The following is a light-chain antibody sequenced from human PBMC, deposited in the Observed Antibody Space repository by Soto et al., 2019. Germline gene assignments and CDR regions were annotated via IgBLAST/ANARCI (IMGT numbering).Light chain of an antibody. CDR2: ATS. V-gene: IGKV1-27*01. J-gene: IGKJ4*01. CDR3: QKYNSAPLT. Sequence: DVQMTQSPSSLSAFVGDRVTITCRASQGIAPYLAWFQQKPGKVPKLLIYATSTLQSGVPSRFSGSGSGTDFTLTINGLQPEDVGTYYCQKYNSAPLTFGGGTKVEIK. CDR1: QGIAPY.